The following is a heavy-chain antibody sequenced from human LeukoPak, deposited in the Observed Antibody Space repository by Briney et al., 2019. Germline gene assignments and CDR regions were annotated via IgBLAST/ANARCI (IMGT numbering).Heavy chain of an antibody. J-gene: IGHJ6*02. V-gene: IGHV3-23*01. D-gene: IGHD4-11*01. Sequence: GGSLRLSCAASGFTFSSYAMSWVRQAPGKGLEWVSAISGSGGSTYYADSVKGRFTISRDNSKNTLYLQMNSLRAEDTAVYYCAKGVVMSVTNPTAYYYYGMDVWGQGTTVTVSS. CDR3: AKGVVMSVTNPTAYYYYGMDV. CDR2: ISGSGGST. CDR1: GFTFSSYA.